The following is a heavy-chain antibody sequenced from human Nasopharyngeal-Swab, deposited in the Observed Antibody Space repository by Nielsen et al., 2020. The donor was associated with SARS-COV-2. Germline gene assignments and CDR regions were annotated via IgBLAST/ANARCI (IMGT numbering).Heavy chain of an antibody. V-gene: IGHV5-51*01. J-gene: IGHJ5*02. CDR2: IYPGDSDT. Sequence: VRQIPGKGREGRGIIYPGDSDTIYSPSFKGQVTISADKSITTAYLQWTSLKASDNVMYYCARKGFGNDWFDPWGQGTLVTVSS. CDR3: ARKGFGNDWFDP. D-gene: IGHD3-16*01.